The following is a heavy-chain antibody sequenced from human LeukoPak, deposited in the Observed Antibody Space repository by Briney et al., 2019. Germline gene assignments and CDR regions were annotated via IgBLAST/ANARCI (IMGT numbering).Heavy chain of an antibody. Sequence: SGTLSLTCTVSGGSVSSGSYYWSWIRQPPGKGLEWIGYIYYSGITNYNPSLKSRVTISVDTSKKQFSLKLSSVTAADTAVYYCARVSVDDYFDYWGQGTLVTVSS. J-gene: IGHJ4*02. CDR2: IYYSGIT. D-gene: IGHD6-19*01. CDR1: GGSVSSGSYY. V-gene: IGHV4-61*01. CDR3: ARVSVDDYFDY.